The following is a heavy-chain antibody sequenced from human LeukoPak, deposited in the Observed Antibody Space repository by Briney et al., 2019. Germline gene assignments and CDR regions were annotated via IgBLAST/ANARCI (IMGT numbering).Heavy chain of an antibody. CDR3: ATGYSGSYYSDY. D-gene: IGHD1-26*01. CDR1: GYTLTELS. Sequence: ASVKVSCKVSGYTLTELSMHWLRQAPGKGLEWMGGFDPEDGETIYAQKFQGRVTMAEDTSTDTAYMERSSLRSEDTAVYYCATGYSGSYYSDYWGEGTLVTVSS. J-gene: IGHJ4*02. CDR2: FDPEDGET. V-gene: IGHV1-24*01.